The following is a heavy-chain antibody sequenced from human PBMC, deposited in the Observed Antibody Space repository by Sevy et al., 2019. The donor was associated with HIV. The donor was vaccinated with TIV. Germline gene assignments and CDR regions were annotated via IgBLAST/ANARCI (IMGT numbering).Heavy chain of an antibody. D-gene: IGHD6-25*01. CDR2: ISYDGSNK. Sequence: GGSLRLSCAASGFTFSSYAMHWVHQAPGKGLEWVAVISYDGSNKYYADSVKGRFTISRDNSKNTLYLQMNSLRAEDTAVYYCARSSGFYYYFDYWGQGTLVTVSS. V-gene: IGHV3-30-3*01. CDR1: GFTFSSYA. J-gene: IGHJ4*02. CDR3: ARSSGFYYYFDY.